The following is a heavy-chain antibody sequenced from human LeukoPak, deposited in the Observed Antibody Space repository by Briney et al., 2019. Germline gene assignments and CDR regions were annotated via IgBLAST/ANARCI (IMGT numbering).Heavy chain of an antibody. CDR3: ARDLSGSSPFDY. Sequence: GSLRLSCALSGLNIRNYWSWIRQPPGKGLEWIGYIYYSGSTNYNPSLKSRVTMSVDTSKNQFSLKLSSVTAADTAVYYCARDLSGSSPFDYWGQGTLVTVSS. CDR1: GLNIRNY. J-gene: IGHJ4*02. D-gene: IGHD1-26*01. CDR2: IYYSGST. V-gene: IGHV4-59*01.